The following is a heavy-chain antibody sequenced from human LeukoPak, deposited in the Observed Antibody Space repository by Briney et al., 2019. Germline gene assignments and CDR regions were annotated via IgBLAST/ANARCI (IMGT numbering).Heavy chain of an antibody. D-gene: IGHD3-22*01. CDR2: ISPHNGNT. Sequence: ASVKVSCKTSGYTFTNYGISWVRQAPGQGLEWMGWISPHNGNTHYAQKLQGRVTMTTDTSTSTAYMELRSLRSDDTAVVYCATDHPDRSEYYYIFKYWGEGALGTVSS. CDR1: GYTFTNYG. J-gene: IGHJ4*02. V-gene: IGHV1-18*01. CDR3: ATDHPDRSEYYYIFKY.